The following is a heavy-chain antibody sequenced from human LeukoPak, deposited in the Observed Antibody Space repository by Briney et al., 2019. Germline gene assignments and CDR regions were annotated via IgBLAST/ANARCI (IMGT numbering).Heavy chain of an antibody. Sequence: SETLSLTCAVYGGSFSGYYWSWIRQPPGKGLEWIGEINHSGSTNYNPSLKSRVTISVDTSKNQFSLKLSSVTAADTAVYYCARAHSSHYYFDYWGQGTLVTVSS. CDR1: GGSFSGYY. V-gene: IGHV4-34*01. D-gene: IGHD6-13*01. CDR2: INHSGST. CDR3: ARAHSSHYYFDY. J-gene: IGHJ4*02.